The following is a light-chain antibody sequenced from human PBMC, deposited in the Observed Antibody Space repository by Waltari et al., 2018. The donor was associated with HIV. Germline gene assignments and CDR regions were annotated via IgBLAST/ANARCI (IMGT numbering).Light chain of an antibody. V-gene: IGLV1-44*01. CDR3: AAWDDTFRWV. J-gene: IGLJ3*02. CDR2: RNN. CDR1: SSNIGINS. Sequence: QPVLTQPPSASGTPGQRVTISCSGSSSNIGINSVYWYQQVPGRTPKLLIYRNNQRPSWVPDRFSGSQSGTSASLAISGLQSEYEADYYCAAWDDTFRWVFGGGTKLTVL.